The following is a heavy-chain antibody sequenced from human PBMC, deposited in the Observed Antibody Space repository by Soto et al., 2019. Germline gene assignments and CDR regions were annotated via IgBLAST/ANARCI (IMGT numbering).Heavy chain of an antibody. CDR3: ARDSAEDIVATNTEYYYHYYMDV. J-gene: IGHJ6*03. D-gene: IGHD5-12*01. CDR2: ISAYNGNT. Sequence: ASVKVSCKASGYTFTSYGISWVRQAPGQGLEWMGWISAYNGNTNYAQKLQGRVTMTTDTSTSTAYMELRSLRSDDTAVYYCARDSAEDIVATNTEYYYHYYMDVWGKGTTVTVSS. V-gene: IGHV1-18*01. CDR1: GYTFTSYG.